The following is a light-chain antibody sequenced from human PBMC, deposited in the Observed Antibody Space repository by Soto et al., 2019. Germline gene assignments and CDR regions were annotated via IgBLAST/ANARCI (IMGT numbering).Light chain of an antibody. CDR3: QNWSTCT. V-gene: IGLV4-69*01. CDR1: SGHSSYA. Sequence: QAVVTQSPSASASLGASVKLTCTLSSGHSSYAIAWHQQQPEKGPRYLMKLNSDGSHSKGDVIPDRFSGSSSGAERYLTISSLQSEDESDYYCQNWSTCTFGGGTKLTVL. CDR2: LNSDGSH. J-gene: IGLJ2*01.